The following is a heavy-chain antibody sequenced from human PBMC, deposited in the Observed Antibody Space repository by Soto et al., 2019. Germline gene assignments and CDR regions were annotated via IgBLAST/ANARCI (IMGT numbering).Heavy chain of an antibody. J-gene: IGHJ3*02. CDR3: ATLYGPLDI. Sequence: GGSMRLSCAASGFTFSKFWMHWVRQAPGKGLVWVPVIQNDGVSTRYADSVKGRFTISRDNAKNTVYLQMNSLGPEDTAIYYCATLYGPLDIWGQGTLVTVSS. D-gene: IGHD3-16*01. CDR1: GFTFSKFW. CDR2: IQNDGVST. V-gene: IGHV3-74*01.